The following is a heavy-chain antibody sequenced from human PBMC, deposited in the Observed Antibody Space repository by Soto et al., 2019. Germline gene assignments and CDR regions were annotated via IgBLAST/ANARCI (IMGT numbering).Heavy chain of an antibody. J-gene: IGHJ3*02. CDR3: ARHRITGTTNDAFDI. Sequence: QVQLQESGPGLVKPSETLSLTCTVSGGSISGYHWSWIRQPPGKGLEWIGYIYYSGSTNHNPSLKSRVTISVDTSKNQFSLKLSSVTAADTAVYYCARHRITGTTNDAFDIWGQGTMVTVSS. CDR2: IYYSGST. D-gene: IGHD1-20*01. V-gene: IGHV4-59*08. CDR1: GGSISGYH.